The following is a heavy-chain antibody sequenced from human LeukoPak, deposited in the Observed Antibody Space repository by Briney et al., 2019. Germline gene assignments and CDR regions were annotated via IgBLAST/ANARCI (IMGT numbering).Heavy chain of an antibody. D-gene: IGHD1-1*01. CDR1: GCSISSYY. CDR3: ARSRGDWNDVQYWFDP. J-gene: IGHJ5*02. CDR2: IYTSGST. V-gene: IGHV4-4*09. Sequence: SETLSLTCAVSGCSISSYYWSWIRQPPGKGLEWIGYIYTSGSTNYNPSLKSRVTISVDTSKNQFSLKLSSVTAADTAVYYCARSRGDWNDVQYWFDPWGRGTLVTVSS.